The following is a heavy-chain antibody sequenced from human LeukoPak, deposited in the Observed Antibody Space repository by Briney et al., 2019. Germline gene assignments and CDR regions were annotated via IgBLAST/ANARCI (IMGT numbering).Heavy chain of an antibody. J-gene: IGHJ4*02. CDR1: GFTFSSYV. V-gene: IGHV3-30*14. CDR2: ISYDGSNK. Sequence: GGSLRLSCAASGFTFSSYVLHWVRKAPGKGLEWVADISYDGSNKYYADSVKGRFTISRDNSKNTLYLQMNSLRAEDTAVYYCARDYYGSGSSDGIVNYFDYWGRGTLVTVSS. CDR3: ARDYYGSGSSDGIVNYFDY. D-gene: IGHD3-10*01.